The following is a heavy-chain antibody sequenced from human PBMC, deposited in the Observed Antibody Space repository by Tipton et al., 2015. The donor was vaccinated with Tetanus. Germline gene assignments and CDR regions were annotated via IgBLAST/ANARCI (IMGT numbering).Heavy chain of an antibody. J-gene: IGHJ4*02. CDR1: GYKFGIYW. D-gene: IGHD1-1*01. CDR2: IYPGDSDT. CDR3: ARGTGDY. Sequence: QLVQSGAEVKKSGESLKISCSGSGYKFGIYWIAWMRQMPGKGLEWMGIIYPGDSDTRYSPSFEGRVSISVDRFITTAYLQWRSLKASDTATYYCARGTGDYWGQGTLVTVSS. V-gene: IGHV5-51*01.